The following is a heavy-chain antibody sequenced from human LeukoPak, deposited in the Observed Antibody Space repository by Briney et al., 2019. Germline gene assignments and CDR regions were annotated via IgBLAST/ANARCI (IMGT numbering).Heavy chain of an antibody. Sequence: GASVKVSCKASGYTFTSYGISWVRQAPGQGLEWMGWISAYNGNTNYAQKLQGRVTMTTDTSTSTAYMELRSLRSDDTAVYYCARGIGGGRDIVVVPAAIQAFDIWGQGTMVTVSS. CDR2: ISAYNGNT. CDR3: ARGIGGGRDIVVVPAAIQAFDI. V-gene: IGHV1-18*01. CDR1: GYTFTSYG. D-gene: IGHD2-2*01. J-gene: IGHJ3*02.